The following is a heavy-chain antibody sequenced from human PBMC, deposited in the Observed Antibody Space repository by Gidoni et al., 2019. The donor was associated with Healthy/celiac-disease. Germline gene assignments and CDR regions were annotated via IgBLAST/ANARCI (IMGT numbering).Heavy chain of an antibody. CDR1: GGPIISGGYY. D-gene: IGHD5-18*01. J-gene: IGHJ5*02. CDR2: IYYSGST. Sequence: QVQLQASGPGLGKPSPTMSLTCPVPGGPIISGGYYWSWIRQHPGKGLEWIGYIYYSGSTYYNPSLKSRVTISVDTSKNQFSLKLSSVTAADTAVYYCARVDTAMELRWFDPWGQGTLVTVSS. CDR3: ARVDTAMELRWFDP. V-gene: IGHV4-31*03.